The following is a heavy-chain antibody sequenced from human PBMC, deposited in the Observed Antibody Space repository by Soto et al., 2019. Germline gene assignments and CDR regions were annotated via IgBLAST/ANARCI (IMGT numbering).Heavy chain of an antibody. CDR3: SRGETYIGV. J-gene: IGHJ6*03. CDR1: RDTFNKYA. V-gene: IGHV1-69*01. Sequence: QVQLVQSGAEVKKPGSSVKVSCKTSRDTFNKYAFNWVRQAPGQGLEWMGWIIPIFSSRNYAEKFQGRVTITADDSTSTAYLELRSLRFEDTAVYYCSRGETYIGVWCKGTTVTVYS. CDR2: IIPIFSSR. D-gene: IGHD2-15*01.